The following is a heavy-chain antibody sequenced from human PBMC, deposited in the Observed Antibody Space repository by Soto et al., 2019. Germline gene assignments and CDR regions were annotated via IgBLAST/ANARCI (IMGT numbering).Heavy chain of an antibody. CDR2: ISSGSSYI. V-gene: IGHV3-21*01. CDR1: GFTFSTYT. J-gene: IGHJ4*02. CDR3: VRGVYYFDY. Sequence: GGSLRLSCAASGFTFSTYTLNWVRQAPGKGLEWVSSISSGSSYIYYAGSVKGRFTISRDNAKNSLYLQMNSLRVEDTAVYYCVRGVYYFDYWGQGTLVTVSS.